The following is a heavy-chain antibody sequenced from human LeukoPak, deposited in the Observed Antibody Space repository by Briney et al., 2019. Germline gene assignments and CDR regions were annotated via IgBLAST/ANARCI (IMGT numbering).Heavy chain of an antibody. CDR3: ARMWFSSSWDRQFDP. V-gene: IGHV4-59*01. D-gene: IGHD6-13*01. CDR2: IYYSGST. Sequence: SETLSLTCTVSGGSISSYYWSWIRQPPGKGLEWIGYIYYSGSTNYNPSLKSRVTISVDTSKNQFSLKLSPVTAADTAVYYCARMWFSSSWDRQFDPWGRGTLVTVSS. CDR1: GGSISSYY. J-gene: IGHJ5*02.